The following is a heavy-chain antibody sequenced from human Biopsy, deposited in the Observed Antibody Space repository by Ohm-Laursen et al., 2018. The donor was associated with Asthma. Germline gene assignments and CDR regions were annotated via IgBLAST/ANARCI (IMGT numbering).Heavy chain of an antibody. Sequence: SVKVSCKTSGYTFNSAGITWVRQAPGQGLEWMGWISVYNGNTKVAQKLQDRVTMITDTSTSTAYMEWRSLRSDDTAVYFCARAVDYSHYYGIDVWGQGTTVTVS. CDR2: ISVYNGNT. CDR3: ARAVDYSHYYGIDV. CDR1: GYTFNSAG. V-gene: IGHV1-18*01. D-gene: IGHD3-10*01. J-gene: IGHJ6*02.